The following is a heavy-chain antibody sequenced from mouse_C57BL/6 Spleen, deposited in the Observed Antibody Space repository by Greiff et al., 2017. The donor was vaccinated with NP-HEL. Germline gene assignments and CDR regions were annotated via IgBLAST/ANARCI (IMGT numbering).Heavy chain of an antibody. Sequence: VQLQQPGAELVRPGTSVKLSCKASGYTFTSYWMHWVKQRPGQGLEWIGVIDPSDSYTNYNQKFKGKATLTVDTSSSTAYMQLSSLTSEDSAVYYCAGWLLRDFDYWGQGTTLTVSS. J-gene: IGHJ2*01. CDR2: IDPSDSYT. CDR1: GYTFTSYW. CDR3: AGWLLRDFDY. V-gene: IGHV1-59*01. D-gene: IGHD2-3*01.